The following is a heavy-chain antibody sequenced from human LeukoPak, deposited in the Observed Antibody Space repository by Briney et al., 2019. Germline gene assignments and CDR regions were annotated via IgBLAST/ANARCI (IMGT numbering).Heavy chain of an antibody. CDR1: GGSISSYY. V-gene: IGHV4-59*08. CDR2: IYYSGST. Sequence: SETLSLTCTVSGGSISSYYWSWIRQSPGKGLEWIGYIYYSGSTNYNPSLKGRVTISVDTSKNQFSLKLRSVTAADTAVYYCARNGPKLELSDYWGQGALVTVSS. CDR3: ARNGPKLELSDY. D-gene: IGHD1-7*01. J-gene: IGHJ4*02.